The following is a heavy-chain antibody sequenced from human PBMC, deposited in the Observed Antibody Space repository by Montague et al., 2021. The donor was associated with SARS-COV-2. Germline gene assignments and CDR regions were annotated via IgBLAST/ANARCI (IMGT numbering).Heavy chain of an antibody. J-gene: IGHJ5*02. Sequence: SETLSLTCTVSGGPISSSSYYWGWIRQPPGKGLEWIGSIYYSGSTYYNPSLKSRVTISVDTSKNQFSLKLSSVTAADTAVYYCARHLGYCSSTSCCDCRFDPWGQGTLVTVSS. V-gene: IGHV4-39*01. CDR2: IYYSGST. D-gene: IGHD2-2*01. CDR3: ARHLGYCSSTSCCDCRFDP. CDR1: GGPISSSSYY.